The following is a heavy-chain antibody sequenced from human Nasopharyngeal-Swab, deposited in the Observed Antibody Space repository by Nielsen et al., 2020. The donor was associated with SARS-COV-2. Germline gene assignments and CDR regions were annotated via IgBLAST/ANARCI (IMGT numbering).Heavy chain of an antibody. CDR1: GFTLSSYS. CDR2: ISSSSSTI. V-gene: IGHV3-48*01. CDR3: ARGDWFDP. Sequence: GESLKISCAASGFTLSSYSMNWVRQAPGKGLEWVSYISSSSSTIYYADSVKGRFTISRDNAKNSLYLQMNSLSAEDTAVYYCARGDWFDPWGQGTLVTVSS. J-gene: IGHJ5*02.